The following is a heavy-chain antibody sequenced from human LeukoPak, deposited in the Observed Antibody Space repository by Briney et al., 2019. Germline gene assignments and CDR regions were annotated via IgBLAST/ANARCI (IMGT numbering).Heavy chain of an antibody. D-gene: IGHD2-15*01. Sequence: ASVKVSCKDSGYTFTSYGISWVRQAPGQGLEWMGIINPSDGPTNYAQKFQGRVTVTRDMSTSTVYMELSSLRSEDTALYYCARGPLIVVVGTATSIDYWGQGTLVTVSS. CDR3: ARGPLIVVVGTATSIDY. J-gene: IGHJ4*02. V-gene: IGHV1-46*01. CDR1: GYTFTSYG. CDR2: INPSDGPT.